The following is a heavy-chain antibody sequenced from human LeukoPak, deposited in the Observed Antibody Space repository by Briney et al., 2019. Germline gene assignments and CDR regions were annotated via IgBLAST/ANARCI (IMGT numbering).Heavy chain of an antibody. J-gene: IGHJ4*02. CDR3: ASCSGGSCYSGRIDY. V-gene: IGHV3-21*01. CDR1: GFTFSSYS. D-gene: IGHD2-15*01. CDR2: ISSSSSYI. Sequence: GGSLRLSCAASGFTFSSYSMNWVRQAPGKGLEWVSSISSSSSYIYYADSVKGRFTISRDNAKNSLYLKMNSLRAEDTAVYYCASCSGGSCYSGRIDYWRQGTLVTVS.